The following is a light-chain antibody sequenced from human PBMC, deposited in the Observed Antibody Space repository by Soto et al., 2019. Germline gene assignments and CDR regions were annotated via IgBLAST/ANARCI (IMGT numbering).Light chain of an antibody. J-gene: IGKJ1*01. CDR1: QSVDSTY. CDR3: QQYGSSPRT. Sequence: EIVLTQSPGTLSLSPGERATLSCRASQSVDSTYLAWYQQKPDQSPRLLIYGTSNRATGIPDRFSGSGSGTDFSLTISSLEPGDLAVYYCQQYGSSPRTFGQGTKVDIK. V-gene: IGKV3-20*01. CDR2: GTS.